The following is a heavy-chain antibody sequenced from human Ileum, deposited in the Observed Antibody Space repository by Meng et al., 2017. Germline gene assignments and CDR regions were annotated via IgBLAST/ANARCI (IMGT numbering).Heavy chain of an antibody. Sequence: SETLSLTCVVPSGSIGGFYWSWIRQSAEKGLEWIGRIYSSGITNYNPSLEGRVSISLDTSHSQFSLTLNSVTAADTGVYFCARDRGYGGPHDYWGQGALVTVSS. J-gene: IGHJ4*02. CDR2: IYSSGIT. D-gene: IGHD5-12*01. CDR3: ARDRGYGGPHDY. V-gene: IGHV4-4*07. CDR1: SGSIGGFY.